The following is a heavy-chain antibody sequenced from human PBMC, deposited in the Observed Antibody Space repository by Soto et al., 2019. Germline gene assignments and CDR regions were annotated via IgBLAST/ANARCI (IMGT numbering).Heavy chain of an antibody. CDR1: GFTFSRYV. J-gene: IGHJ4*02. CDR3: AKLGGLGYCSGGSCFIDY. D-gene: IGHD2-15*01. V-gene: IGHV3-33*03. CDR2: IWYDGSDT. Sequence: GGSLRLSCAASGFTFSRYVIHWVRQAPGKGLEWVPLIWYDGSDTCYGDSVKGRLTISRDNSKNTLYLQMNSLRAEDTAVYYCAKLGGLGYCSGGSCFIDYWGQGTLVTVSS.